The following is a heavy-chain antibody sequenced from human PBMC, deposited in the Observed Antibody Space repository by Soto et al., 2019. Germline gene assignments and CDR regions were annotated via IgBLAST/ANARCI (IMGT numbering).Heavy chain of an antibody. Sequence: GGSLRLSCASSGFTFSGYGMHLVRQAPGKGLEWVAVISYDGSNKYYADSVKGRFTISRDNSKNTLYLQMNSLRTEDTALYYCAKDKGGPGYSYGPFDYWGQGTLVTVSS. CDR2: ISYDGSNK. J-gene: IGHJ4*02. CDR3: AKDKGGPGYSYGPFDY. CDR1: GFTFSGYG. V-gene: IGHV3-30*18. D-gene: IGHD5-18*01.